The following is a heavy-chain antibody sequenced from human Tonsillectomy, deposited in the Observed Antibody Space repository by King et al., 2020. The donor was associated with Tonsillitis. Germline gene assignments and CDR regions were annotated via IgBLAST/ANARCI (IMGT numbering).Heavy chain of an antibody. J-gene: IGHJ4*01. CDR3: ARAAYSYDTSGYNY. Sequence: QLVQSGAEVKKPGASVKVSCKTSGYTFTDYYMHWVRQAPGQGLEWMGWINPDSGGTNYAQNFQGRVTMTRDTSISTAYMALNRLTSDDTAVYYCARAAYSYDTSGYNYWGQGTLVTVSS. CDR2: INPDSGGT. V-gene: IGHV1-2*02. D-gene: IGHD3-22*01. CDR1: GYTFTDYY.